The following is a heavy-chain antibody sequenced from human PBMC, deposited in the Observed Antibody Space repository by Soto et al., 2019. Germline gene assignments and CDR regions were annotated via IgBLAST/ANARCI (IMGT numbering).Heavy chain of an antibody. D-gene: IGHD6-6*01. CDR1: GFSFTGYY. V-gene: IGHV1-2*02. CDR2: INAHSGGT. CDR3: AKDLTRQLAYWLDP. Sequence: ASVKVSCKASGFSFTGYYIHWLRQAPGQGLEWMGWINAHSGGTEYAQKFQGRVTLTRDTSIATAYLTLTSLTSDDTALYYCAKDLTRQLAYWLDPWGQGXQFTVYS. J-gene: IGHJ5*02.